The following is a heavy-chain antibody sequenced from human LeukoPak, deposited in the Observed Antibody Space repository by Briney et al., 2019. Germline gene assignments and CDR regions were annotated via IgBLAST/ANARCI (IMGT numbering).Heavy chain of an antibody. J-gene: IGHJ4*02. V-gene: IGHV4-39*07. Sequence: SETLSLTCTVSGGSISSSSYYWGWIRQPPGKGLEWIGSIYYSGSTYYNPSLKSRVTISVDTSKNQFSLKLSSVTAANTAVYYCARDKEDDSSGNNHTIFDYWGQGTLVTVSS. CDR2: IYYSGST. CDR1: GGSISSSSYY. CDR3: ARDKEDDSSGNNHTIFDY. D-gene: IGHD3-22*01.